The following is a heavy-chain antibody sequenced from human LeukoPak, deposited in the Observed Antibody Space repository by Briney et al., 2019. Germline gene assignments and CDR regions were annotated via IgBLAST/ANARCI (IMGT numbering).Heavy chain of an antibody. D-gene: IGHD1-26*01. CDR2: ISGSGGST. Sequence: PGGSLRLSCAASGFTFSSYAMSWVRQAPGKGLEWVSAISGSGGSTYYADSVKGRFTISRDNSKNTLYLQMNRLRAEDTAVYYCAKDRGSYYGNDAFDIWGQGTMVTVSS. J-gene: IGHJ3*02. CDR1: GFTFSSYA. V-gene: IGHV3-23*01. CDR3: AKDRGSYYGNDAFDI.